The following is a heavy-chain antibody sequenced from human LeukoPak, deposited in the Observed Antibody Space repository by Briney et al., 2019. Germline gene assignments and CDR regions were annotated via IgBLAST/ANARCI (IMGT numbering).Heavy chain of an antibody. CDR1: GFTFSSYA. Sequence: GGPLRLSCAASGFTFSSYAMHWVRQAPGKGLEWVAVISYDGSNKYYADSVKGRFTSSRDNSKNTLYLQMNSLRAEDTAVYYCARDVGYWFDPWGQGTLVTVSS. V-gene: IGHV3-30-3*01. CDR3: ARDVGYWFDP. J-gene: IGHJ5*02. D-gene: IGHD1-26*01. CDR2: ISYDGSNK.